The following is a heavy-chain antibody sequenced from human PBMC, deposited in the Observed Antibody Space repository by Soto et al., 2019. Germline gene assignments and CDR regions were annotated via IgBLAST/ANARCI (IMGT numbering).Heavy chain of an antibody. CDR1: GGSISSYY. CDR2: IYYSGST. D-gene: IGHD2-2*01. Sequence: PSETLSLTCTVSGGSISSYYWSWIRQPPGKGLEWIGYIYYSGSTNYNPSLKSRVTIPVDTSKNQFSLKLSSVTAADTAVYYCARALGYCSSTSCYYSYYGMDVWGQGTTVTVSS. CDR3: ARALGYCSSTSCYYSYYGMDV. V-gene: IGHV4-59*08. J-gene: IGHJ6*02.